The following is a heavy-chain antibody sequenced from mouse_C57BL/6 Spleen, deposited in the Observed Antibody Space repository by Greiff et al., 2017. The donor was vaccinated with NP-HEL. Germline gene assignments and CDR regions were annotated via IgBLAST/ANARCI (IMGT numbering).Heavy chain of an antibody. Sequence: VQLKESGPGLVKPSQSLSLTCSVTGYSITSGYYWNWIRQFPGNKLEWMGYISYDGSNNYNPSLKNRISITRDTSKNQFFLKLNSVTTEDTATYYCARGGHSYAMDYWGQGTSVTVSS. CDR3: ARGGHSYAMDY. CDR2: ISYDGSN. J-gene: IGHJ4*01. CDR1: GYSITSGYY. V-gene: IGHV3-6*01.